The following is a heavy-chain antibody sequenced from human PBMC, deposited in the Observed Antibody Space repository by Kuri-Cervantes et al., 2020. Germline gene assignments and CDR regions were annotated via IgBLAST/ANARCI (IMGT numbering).Heavy chain of an antibody. CDR2: INAGNGNT. CDR3: ARSVYLLRGSGSYDY. Sequence: ASVKVSCKASGYTFTSYAMHWVRQAPGQRLEWMGWINAGNGNTKYSQKFQGRVTITRDTSASTAYMELSSLRSEDTAVYYCARSVYLLRGSGSYDYWGQGTLVTVSS. J-gene: IGHJ4*02. CDR1: GYTFTSYA. V-gene: IGHV1-3*01. D-gene: IGHD3-10*01.